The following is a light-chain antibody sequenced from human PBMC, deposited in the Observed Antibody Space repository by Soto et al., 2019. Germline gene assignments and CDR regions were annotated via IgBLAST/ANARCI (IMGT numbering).Light chain of an antibody. V-gene: IGLV1-51*02. J-gene: IGLJ2*01. CDR1: SSNIGNNY. CDR2: ENN. CDR3: GTWDSSLSAPVV. Sequence: QSVLMQPPSVSAAPGQKVTISCSGSSSNIGNNYVSWYQQLPGTAPKLLIYENNKRPSGIPDRFSGSKSGTSATLGITGLQTGDEADYYCGTWDSSLSAPVVFGGGTKL.